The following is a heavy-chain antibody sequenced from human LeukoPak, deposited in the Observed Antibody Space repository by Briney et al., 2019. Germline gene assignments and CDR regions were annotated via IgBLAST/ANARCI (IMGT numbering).Heavy chain of an antibody. D-gene: IGHD3-10*01. CDR2: TYYRSKWYN. V-gene: IGHV6-1*01. Sequence: SQTLSLTCAISGDSVSSNSAAWNWIRQSPSRRLQWLGRTYYRSKWYNDYAVSVKSRITINPDTSKNQFSLQLNSVTPEDTAVYYCARGGTYDPRGGPYYFDYWGQGTLVTVSS. CDR1: GDSVSSNSAA. J-gene: IGHJ4*02. CDR3: ARGGTYDPRGGPYYFDY.